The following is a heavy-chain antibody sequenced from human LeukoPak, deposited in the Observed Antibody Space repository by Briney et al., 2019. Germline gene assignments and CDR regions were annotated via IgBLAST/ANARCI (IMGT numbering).Heavy chain of an antibody. V-gene: IGHV4-4*07. CDR2: IYSSGST. Sequence: SETLSLTCTVSGGSMSNYYWNRIREPAGKGLEWLGHIYSSGSTNYNPSLKSRVTMSIDTSKNQFFLKLSSVTAADTAVYYCARRTDYWGQGTLVTVSS. CDR3: ARRTDY. J-gene: IGHJ4*02. CDR1: GGSMSNYY. D-gene: IGHD1-14*01.